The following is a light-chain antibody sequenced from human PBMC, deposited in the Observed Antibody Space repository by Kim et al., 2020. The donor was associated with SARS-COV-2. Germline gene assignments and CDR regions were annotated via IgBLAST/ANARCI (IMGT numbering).Light chain of an antibody. CDR1: NIGSKS. CDR3: QGWDSSSDPLV. J-gene: IGLJ3*02. CDR2: YDS. Sequence: SYELTQPPSVSVAPGKTARITCGGNNIGSKSVHWYQQKPGQAPVLVIYYDSDRPSGIPERFSGSNSGNTATLTISRVEAGDEADYYCQGWDSSSDPLVFG. V-gene: IGLV3-21*04.